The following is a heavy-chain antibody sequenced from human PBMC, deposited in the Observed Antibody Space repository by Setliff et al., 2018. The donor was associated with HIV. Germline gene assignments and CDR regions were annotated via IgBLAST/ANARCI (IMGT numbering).Heavy chain of an antibody. CDR3: ATIRAYYYDSSGQEYFQY. V-gene: IGHV1-24*01. CDR1: GYSLTVLS. J-gene: IGHJ1*01. Sequence: GASVKVSCKVSGYSLTVLSIHWVRQAPGKGLEWMGGFDPEDGETVYAQKLQGRVTMTEDTSTDTAYMELSSLRSEDTAMYYCATIRAYYYDSSGQEYFQYWGHGTLVTVSS. CDR2: FDPEDGET. D-gene: IGHD3-22*01.